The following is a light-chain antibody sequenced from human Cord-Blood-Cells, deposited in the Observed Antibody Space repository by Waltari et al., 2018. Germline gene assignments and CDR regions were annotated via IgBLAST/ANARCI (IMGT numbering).Light chain of an antibody. Sequence: IVLTQSTGTLSLSPGERATLSCRASQCVSSSYLAWYQQKPGQAPRLLIYGASSRATGIPDRFSGSGSGTDFTLTISRLEPEDFAVYYCQQYGSSSWTFGQGTKVEIK. CDR1: QCVSSSY. CDR2: GAS. V-gene: IGKV3-20*01. CDR3: QQYGSSSWT. J-gene: IGKJ1*01.